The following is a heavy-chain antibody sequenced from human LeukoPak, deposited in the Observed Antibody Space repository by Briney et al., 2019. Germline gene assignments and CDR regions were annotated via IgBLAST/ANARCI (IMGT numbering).Heavy chain of an antibody. Sequence: ASVKVSCKASGYTFTGYYMHWVRQASGQGLEWMGWINPNSGGTNYAQKFQGRVTMTRDTSISTAYMELSRLRSDDTAVYYCTPALNRGYSGYVTRFDYWGQGTLVTVSS. D-gene: IGHD5-12*01. CDR2: INPNSGGT. CDR1: GYTFTGYY. V-gene: IGHV1-2*02. J-gene: IGHJ4*02. CDR3: TPALNRGYSGYVTRFDY.